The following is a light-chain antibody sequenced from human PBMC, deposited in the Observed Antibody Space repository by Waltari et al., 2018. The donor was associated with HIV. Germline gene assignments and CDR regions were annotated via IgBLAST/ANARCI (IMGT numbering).Light chain of an antibody. V-gene: IGLV3-21*01. Sequence: YVMTQPSSLSVAPGETATISCGAKHIGSQSVHWYQQRPGQAPVLVISDDSDRPSEIPERFAGSNSGNTATLTISGVEAGDEADYYCQVWDSTSDHPAFGGGTKLTVL. CDR1: HIGSQS. CDR3: QVWDSTSDHPA. J-gene: IGLJ3*02. CDR2: DDS.